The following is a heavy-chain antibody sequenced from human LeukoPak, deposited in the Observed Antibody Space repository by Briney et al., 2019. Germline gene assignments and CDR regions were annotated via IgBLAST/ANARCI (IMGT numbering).Heavy chain of an antibody. D-gene: IGHD4-17*01. J-gene: IGHJ4*02. CDR3: ARGPDYGGH. Sequence: SETLSLTCAVYGGSFSGYYWSWIRQPPGKGLEWIGEINHSGSTNYNPSLKSRVTISVDTSKNQFSLKLSSVTAADTAVYYCARGPDYGGHWGQGTLVTVS. CDR1: GGSFSGYY. CDR2: INHSGST. V-gene: IGHV4-34*01.